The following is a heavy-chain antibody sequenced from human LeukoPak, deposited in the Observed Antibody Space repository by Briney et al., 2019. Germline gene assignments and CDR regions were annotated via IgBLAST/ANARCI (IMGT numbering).Heavy chain of an antibody. J-gene: IGHJ5*02. CDR1: GGSISSGSYY. CDR2: IYTSGST. CDR3: AREPHMYSGCYGDWFDP. Sequence: SETLSLTCTVSGGSISSGSYYWSWIRQPAGKGLEWIGRIYTSGSTNYNPSLKSRVTISVDTSKNQFSLKLSSVTAADTAVYYCAREPHMYSGCYGDWFDPWGQGTLVTVSS. D-gene: IGHD1-26*01. V-gene: IGHV4-61*02.